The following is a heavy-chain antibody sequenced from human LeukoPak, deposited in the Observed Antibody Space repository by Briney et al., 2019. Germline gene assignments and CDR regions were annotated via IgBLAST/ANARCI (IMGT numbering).Heavy chain of an antibody. CDR3: ARARRPIVVVPAGRYYFDY. D-gene: IGHD2-2*01. CDR2: IYYSGST. J-gene: IGHJ4*02. Sequence: SETLSLTCTVSGGSISSGDYYWSWIRQPPGKGLEWIGYIYYSGSTYYNPSLKSRVTISVDTSKNQFSLKLSSVTAADTAVYYCARARRPIVVVPAGRYYFDYWAREPWSPSPQ. V-gene: IGHV4-30-4*01. CDR1: GGSISSGDYY.